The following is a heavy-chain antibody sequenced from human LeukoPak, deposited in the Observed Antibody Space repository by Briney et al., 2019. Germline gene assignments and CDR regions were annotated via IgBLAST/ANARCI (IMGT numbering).Heavy chain of an antibody. Sequence: GGSLRLSCAASGFTVSSNYMSWVRQAPGKGLEWVSVIYSGGSTYYADSVKGRFTISRDNSRNTLYLQMKSLRAEDTAVYYCAKGATKFCSSTSCYSDVWGKGTTVTVSS. D-gene: IGHD2-2*01. CDR2: IYSGGST. V-gene: IGHV3-66*02. CDR3: AKGATKFCSSTSCYSDV. CDR1: GFTVSSNY. J-gene: IGHJ6*04.